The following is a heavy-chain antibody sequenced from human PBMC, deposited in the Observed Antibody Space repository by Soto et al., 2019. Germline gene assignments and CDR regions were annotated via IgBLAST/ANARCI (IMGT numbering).Heavy chain of an antibody. Sequence: QVQLQESGPGLVKPSETLSLTCTVSGGSISSYYWSWIRQPPGKGLEWIGYIYYSGSTNYNPSLKSRVTISVDTSKNQFSLKLSSVTAADTAVYYCARWECSGMGWFDPWGQGTLVTVSS. J-gene: IGHJ5*02. CDR3: ARWECSGMGWFDP. D-gene: IGHD3-10*02. CDR2: IYYSGST. V-gene: IGHV4-59*01. CDR1: GGSISSYY.